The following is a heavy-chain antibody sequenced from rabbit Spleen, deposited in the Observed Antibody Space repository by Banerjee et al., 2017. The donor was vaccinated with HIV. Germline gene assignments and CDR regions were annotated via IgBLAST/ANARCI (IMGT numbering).Heavy chain of an antibody. CDR3: VREVAGKFNL. CDR1: GVSFSGNSY. Sequence: QSLEESGGDLVKPGASLTLTCIASGVSFSGNSYMCWVRQAPGKGLEWIGYIDPVFGIAVYASWVNGRFTISSHNAQNTLYLQLNSLTAADTATYFCVREVAGKFNLWGPGTLVTVS. J-gene: IGHJ4*01. V-gene: IGHV1S40*01. D-gene: IGHD4-1*01. CDR2: IDPVFGIA.